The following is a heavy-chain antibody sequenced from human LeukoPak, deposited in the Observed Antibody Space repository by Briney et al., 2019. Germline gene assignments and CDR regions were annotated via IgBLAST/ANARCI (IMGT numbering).Heavy chain of an antibody. D-gene: IGHD2-2*01. J-gene: IGHJ4*02. CDR1: GYTFTSDD. V-gene: IGHV1-8*01. CDR2: MNPNSGNT. Sequence: GASVKVSCKASGYTFTSDDINWVRQATGQGLEWMGWMNPNSGNTGYAQKFQGRVTMTRDTSISTAYMELSRLRSDDTAVYYCARAFRTLGYCSSTSCTPSLGYWGQGTLVTVSS. CDR3: ARAFRTLGYCSSTSCTPSLGY.